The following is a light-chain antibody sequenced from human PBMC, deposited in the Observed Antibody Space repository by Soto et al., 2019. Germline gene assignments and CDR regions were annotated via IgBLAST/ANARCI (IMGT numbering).Light chain of an antibody. V-gene: IGLV1-40*01. J-gene: IGLJ2*01. CDR2: GNT. CDR1: SSNIGAGSD. Sequence: QPVLTQPPSVSGAPGPRVTISCTGSSSNIGAGSDVHWYQQLPGTAPKLLIYGNTNRPSGVLDRFSGSKSGTSASLAITGLQAEEEADYYCQSYDSSLSVVFGGGTKVTVL. CDR3: QSYDSSLSVV.